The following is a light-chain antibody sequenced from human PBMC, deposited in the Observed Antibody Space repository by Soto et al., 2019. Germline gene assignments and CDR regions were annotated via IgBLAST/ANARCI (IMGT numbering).Light chain of an antibody. CDR3: QHRSNWPPYT. Sequence: EIVLTQSPATLSLSPGERATLSCRASQSVSSYLAWYQQKPGQAPRLLIYDASNRATGIPARFSGSGSGTDFTLTIRSLEPEDFAVDYCQHRSNWPPYTFGQGTKLEIK. J-gene: IGKJ2*01. CDR1: QSVSSY. V-gene: IGKV3-11*01. CDR2: DAS.